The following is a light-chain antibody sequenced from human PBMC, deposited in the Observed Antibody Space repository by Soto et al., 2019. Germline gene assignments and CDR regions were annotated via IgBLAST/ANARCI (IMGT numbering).Light chain of an antibody. Sequence: DIQMTQSPSSLSASLGDRVTITCRTSQNIYNSLNWYQQKAGRAPAVLIYGASNLQGGVPLRFSGSGSGTDFTLTISGLQPEDIATYYCQQYGDLPHFGQGTRLEIK. CDR1: QNIYNS. J-gene: IGKJ5*01. V-gene: IGKV1-39*01. CDR3: QQYGDLPH. CDR2: GAS.